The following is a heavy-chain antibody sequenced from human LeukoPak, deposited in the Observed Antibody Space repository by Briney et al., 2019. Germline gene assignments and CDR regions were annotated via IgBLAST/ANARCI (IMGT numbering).Heavy chain of an antibody. Sequence: GGSLRLSCAASGFSVSSNYMNWVRQAPGQGLEWVSVIYSSGDTYYADSVNGRFTISRDNAKHTLYLQMNSLRAEDTALYYCARVAATVTTNFYYYIDVWGEGTTVTVSS. D-gene: IGHD4-17*01. CDR2: IYSSGDT. V-gene: IGHV3-53*01. CDR3: ARVAATVTTNFYYYIDV. J-gene: IGHJ6*03. CDR1: GFSVSSNY.